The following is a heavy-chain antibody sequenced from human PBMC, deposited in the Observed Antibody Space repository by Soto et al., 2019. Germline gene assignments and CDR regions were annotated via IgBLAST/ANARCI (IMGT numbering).Heavy chain of an antibody. CDR3: ARDNSAANGVLEQ. J-gene: IGHJ4*02. V-gene: IGHV1-46*01. CDR2: INPSARSA. Sequence: ASVKFSCKASGYTFTNYYLHWVRQAPGQGLEWVGMINPSARSASYAQKFRGRLTMDRDTSTTTVYMELSRLTSEDTAVYYCARDNSAANGVLEQWGLGTLVTVSS. D-gene: IGHD1-1*01. CDR1: GYTFTNYY.